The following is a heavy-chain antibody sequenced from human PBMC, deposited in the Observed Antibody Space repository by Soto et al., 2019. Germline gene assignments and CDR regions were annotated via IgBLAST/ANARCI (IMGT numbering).Heavy chain of an antibody. CDR3: ARGIMVRGVSHKTPYYYYYYMDV. Sequence: SETLSLTCTVSGGSISSGGYYWSWIRQHPGKGLEWIGYIYYSGNTYYNPSLKSRVAISLDTSKNQVSLRLSSVTAADTAVYYCARGIMVRGVSHKTPYYYYYYMDVWGKGTTVTVSS. CDR1: GGSISSGGYY. V-gene: IGHV4-31*03. J-gene: IGHJ6*03. CDR2: IYYSGNT. D-gene: IGHD3-10*01.